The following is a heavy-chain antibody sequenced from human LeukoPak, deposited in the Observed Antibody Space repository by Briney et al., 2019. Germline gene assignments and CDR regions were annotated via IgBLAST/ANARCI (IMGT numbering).Heavy chain of an antibody. CDR2: INHSGST. CDR1: GGSFSGYY. D-gene: IGHD3-22*01. CDR3: ARSSALSKEIVVVKADFDY. Sequence: PSETLSLTCAVYGGSFSGYYWSWIRQPPGKGLEWIGEINHSGSTNYNPSLKSRVTISVDTSKNQFSLKLSSVTAADTAVYYCARSSALSKEIVVVKADFDYWGQGTLVTVSS. V-gene: IGHV4-34*01. J-gene: IGHJ4*02.